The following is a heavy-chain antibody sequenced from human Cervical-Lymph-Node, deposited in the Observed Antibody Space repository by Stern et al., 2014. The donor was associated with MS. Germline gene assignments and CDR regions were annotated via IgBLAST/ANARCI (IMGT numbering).Heavy chain of an antibody. CDR3: ARHQEYQLVGGNFSYGMDV. D-gene: IGHD2-2*01. CDR1: GFTFSSYW. CDR2: INSDGRNI. V-gene: IGHV3-74*02. J-gene: IGHJ6*02. Sequence: EVHLVESGGGLVQPGGSLRLSCAGSGFTFSSYWMHWVRQAPGKGLVWVSRINSDGRNINYADSVKGRFTISRDNAKNTVSLQMNRLRAEDTAVYYCARHQEYQLVGGNFSYGMDVWGQGTTVTVS.